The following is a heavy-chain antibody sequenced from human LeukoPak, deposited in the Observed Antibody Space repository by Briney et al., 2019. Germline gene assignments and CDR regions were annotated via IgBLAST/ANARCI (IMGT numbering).Heavy chain of an antibody. D-gene: IGHD3-22*01. CDR2: ISSSSSTR. J-gene: IGHJ1*01. CDR3: ATYSSLNRREFQY. Sequence: GGSLRLSCAASGFTFSRHSMNWVRQAPGKGLEWVSYISSSSSTRYYADSVKGRFTISRDNAKNSLYLQMNSLRAEDTAVYYCATYSSLNRREFQYWGQGTLLTVSS. CDR1: GFTFSRHS. V-gene: IGHV3-48*01.